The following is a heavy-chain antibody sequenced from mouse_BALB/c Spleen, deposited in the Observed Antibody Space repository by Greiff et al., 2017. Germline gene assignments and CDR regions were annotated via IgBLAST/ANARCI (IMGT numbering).Heavy chain of an antibody. J-gene: IGHJ2*01. CDR1: GFNIKDYY. CDR2: IDPENGDT. CDR3: NAGGNLDY. D-gene: IGHD2-1*01. Sequence: VQLQQSGAELVRPGASVKLSCTASGFNIKDYYMHWVKQRPEQGLEWIGWIDPENGDTEYAPKFQGKATMTADTSSNTAYLQLSSLTSEDTAVYYCNAGGNLDYWGQGTTLTVAS. V-gene: IGHV14-4*02.